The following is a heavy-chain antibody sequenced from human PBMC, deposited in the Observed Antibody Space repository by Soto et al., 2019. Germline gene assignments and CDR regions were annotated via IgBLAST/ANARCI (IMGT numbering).Heavy chain of an antibody. Sequence: EVQLVESGGGLVQPGGSLKLSCAASGFNFRGSVMHWVRQASGKGLAWVARVGMRSNSYATAYAASVTGRFSISRDDSQNMAYLQMNSLKIEYTAVYYCSSQDCSGDACQPSNWGQGTLVTVSS. J-gene: IGHJ4*02. D-gene: IGHD2-15*01. V-gene: IGHV3-73*02. CDR2: VGMRSNSYAT. CDR1: GFNFRGSV. CDR3: SSQDCSGDACQPSN.